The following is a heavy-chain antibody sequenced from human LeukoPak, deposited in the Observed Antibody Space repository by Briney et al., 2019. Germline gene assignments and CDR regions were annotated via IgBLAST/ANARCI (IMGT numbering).Heavy chain of an antibody. CDR1: GYSISSGYY. J-gene: IGHJ4*02. CDR2: IYHSGST. Sequence: PSETLSLTCAVSGYSISSGYYWGWIRQPPGKGLEWIGSIYHSGSTYYNPSLKSRVTISVDTSKNQFSLKLSSVTAADTAVYYCARYGYNSIFPHYFDYWGQGTLVTVSS. V-gene: IGHV4-38-2*01. D-gene: IGHD5-24*01. CDR3: ARYGYNSIFPHYFDY.